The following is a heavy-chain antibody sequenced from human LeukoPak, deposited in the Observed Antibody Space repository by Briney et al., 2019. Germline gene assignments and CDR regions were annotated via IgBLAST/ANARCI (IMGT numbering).Heavy chain of an antibody. CDR3: ARPLSTDFWSGPTSYY. D-gene: IGHD3-3*01. CDR1: GFTFSSYS. J-gene: IGHJ4*02. CDR2: ISSSSSYI. V-gene: IGHV3-21*01. Sequence: PGGSLRLSCAASGFTFSSYSMNWVRQAPGKGLEWVSSISSSSSYIYYADSVKGRFTISRDNAKNSLYLQMNSLRAEDTAVYYCARPLSTDFWSGPTSYYWGQGTLVTVSS.